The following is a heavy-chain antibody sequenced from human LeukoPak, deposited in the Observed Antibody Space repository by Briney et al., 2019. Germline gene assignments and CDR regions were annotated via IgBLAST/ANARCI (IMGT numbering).Heavy chain of an antibody. J-gene: IGHJ4*02. V-gene: IGHV3-30*02. CDR2: IRYDGSNK. D-gene: IGHD3-16*02. Sequence: PGGSLRLSCAASGFTFSSYGMHWVRQAPGKGLEWVAFIRYDGSNKYYADSVKGRFTISRDNSKNTLYLQMNSLRAEDTAVYYCAKFYYDYVWGSYPGRGNFDYWGQGTLVTVSS. CDR1: GFTFSSYG. CDR3: AKFYYDYVWGSYPGRGNFDY.